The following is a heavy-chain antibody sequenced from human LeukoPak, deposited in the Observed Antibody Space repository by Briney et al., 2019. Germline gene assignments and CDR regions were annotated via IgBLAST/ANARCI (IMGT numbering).Heavy chain of an antibody. J-gene: IGHJ5*02. CDR1: GGSFSGYY. V-gene: IGHV4-34*01. Sequence: SETLSLTCAVYGGSFSGYYWSWIRQPPGKGLEWIGEITHSGSTNYNPSLKSRVTISVDTSKNQFSLKLSSVTAADTAVYYCASLLLGSWYWFDPWGQGTLVTVSS. CDR2: ITHSGST. D-gene: IGHD6-13*01. CDR3: ASLLLGSWYWFDP.